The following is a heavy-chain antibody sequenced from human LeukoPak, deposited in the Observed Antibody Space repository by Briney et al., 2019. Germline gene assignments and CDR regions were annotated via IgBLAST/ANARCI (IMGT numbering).Heavy chain of an antibody. J-gene: IGHJ3*02. V-gene: IGHV4-59*12. D-gene: IGHD2/OR15-2a*01. CDR2: IYYSGST. CDR1: GGSISSYY. Sequence: SETLSLTCTVSGGSISSYYWSWIRQPPGKGLEWIGYIYYSGSTNYNPSLKSRVTISVDTSKNQFSLKLSSVTAADTAVYYCARDPSMFLDAFDIWGQGTMVTVSS. CDR3: ARDPSMFLDAFDI.